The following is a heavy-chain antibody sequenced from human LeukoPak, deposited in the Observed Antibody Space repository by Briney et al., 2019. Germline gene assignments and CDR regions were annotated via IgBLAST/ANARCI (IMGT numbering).Heavy chain of an antibody. J-gene: IGHJ6*03. D-gene: IGHD1-1*01. CDR3: ARIGAGTRAAALSYYYYYYYMDV. CDR2: IYYSGST. CDR1: GGSISSTSYY. Sequence: SETLSLTCTVSGGSISSTSYYWGWIRQPPGKGLEWIGSIYYSGSTYYNPSLKSRVTISVDTSKNQFSLKLSSVTAADTAVYYCARIGAGTRAAALSYYYYYYYMDVWGKGTTVTVSS. V-gene: IGHV4-39*01.